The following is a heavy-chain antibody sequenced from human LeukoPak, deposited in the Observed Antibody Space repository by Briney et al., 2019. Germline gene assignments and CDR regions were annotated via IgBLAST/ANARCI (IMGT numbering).Heavy chain of an antibody. V-gene: IGHV3-23*01. CDR3: AKDQFGGSYYGGALDY. CDR2: ISGSGGST. J-gene: IGHJ4*02. D-gene: IGHD1-26*01. Sequence: PGGSLRLSCAASGFTFSSYAMSWVRQAPGKGLEWVSAISGSGGSTYYADSVKGRFTISRDNSKNTLYLQMNSLRAEDTAVYYCAKDQFGGSYYGGALDYWGQGTLVTVSS. CDR1: GFTFSSYA.